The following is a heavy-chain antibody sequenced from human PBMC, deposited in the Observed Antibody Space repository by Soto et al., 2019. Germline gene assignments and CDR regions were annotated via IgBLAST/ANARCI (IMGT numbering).Heavy chain of an antibody. Sequence: QVQLVQSGAEVKKPGSSVKVSCKASGGTFSSYAISWVRQAPGQGLEWMGGIIPIFGTANYAQKFQGRVTITADESTSTAYMELSSLRSEDTAVYYCARDRQEDRVGATRWFDPWGQGTLVTVSS. J-gene: IGHJ5*02. V-gene: IGHV1-69*01. CDR2: IIPIFGTA. CDR3: ARDRQEDRVGATRWFDP. D-gene: IGHD1-26*01. CDR1: GGTFSSYA.